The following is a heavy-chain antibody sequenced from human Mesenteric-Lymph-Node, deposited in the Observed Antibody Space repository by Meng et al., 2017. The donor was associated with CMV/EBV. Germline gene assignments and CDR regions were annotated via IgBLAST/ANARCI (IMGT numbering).Heavy chain of an antibody. CDR1: GFTVSSNY. V-gene: IGHV3-23*03. Sequence: GGSLRLSCAASGFTVSSNYMSWVRQAPGKGLEWVSVIYSGGSSTYYADSVKGRFTISRDNSKNTLYLQMNSLRAEDTAVYYCAKAGFLEWLAYFDYWGQGTTVTVSS. J-gene: IGHJ4*03. CDR3: AKAGFLEWLAYFDY. D-gene: IGHD3-3*01. CDR2: IYSGGSST.